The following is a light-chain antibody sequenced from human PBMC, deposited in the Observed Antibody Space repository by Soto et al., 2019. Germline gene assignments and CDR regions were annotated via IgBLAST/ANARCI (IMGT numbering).Light chain of an antibody. V-gene: IGKV1-39*01. Sequence: DIRMTQSPSSLSASVGDRVTITCRASASISNYLNWYQQTPGKAPNLLIYAASSLQSGVPSRFSGSGSGTDFTLTISSLQPEDFATYYCQQSYITPWTFDQGNKVEIK. CDR2: AAS. J-gene: IGKJ1*01. CDR1: ASISNY. CDR3: QQSYITPWT.